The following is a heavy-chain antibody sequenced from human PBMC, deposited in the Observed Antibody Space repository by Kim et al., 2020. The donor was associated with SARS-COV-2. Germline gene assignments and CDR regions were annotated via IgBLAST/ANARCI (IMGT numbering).Heavy chain of an antibody. J-gene: IGHJ6*03. CDR3: ARRGYSYGWGGVYYYMDV. V-gene: IGHV5-51*01. CDR2: IYPGYSDT. CDR1: GYSFTSYW. Sequence: GESLKISCKGSGYSFTSYWIGWVRQMPGKGLEWMGIIYPGYSDTRYSPSFQGQVTISADKSISTAYLQWSSLKASDTAMYYCARRGYSYGWGGVYYYMDVWGKGTTVTVSS. D-gene: IGHD5-18*01.